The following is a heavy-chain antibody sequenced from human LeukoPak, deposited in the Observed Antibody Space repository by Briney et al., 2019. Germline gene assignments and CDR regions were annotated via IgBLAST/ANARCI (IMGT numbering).Heavy chain of an antibody. D-gene: IGHD3-22*01. CDR2: ISYSGST. Sequence: PSQTLSLNCTVSGGSISSGDYYWTWIRQPPGKGLEWIGYISYSGSTYYNPSLKSRVTISLDTSKNQFSLKLSSVTAADTAVYYCARTLDSSGYYYDYWGQGTLVTVSS. CDR1: GGSISSGDYY. J-gene: IGHJ4*02. CDR3: ARTLDSSGYYYDY. V-gene: IGHV4-30-4*01.